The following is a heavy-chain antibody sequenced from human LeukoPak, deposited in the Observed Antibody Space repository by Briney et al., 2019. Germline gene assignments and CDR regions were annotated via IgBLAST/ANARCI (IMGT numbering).Heavy chain of an antibody. CDR1: GIIFSKYG. CDR2: VLGSGVPT. V-gene: IGHV3-23*01. CDR3: AKDPNGDYIGTFDI. D-gene: IGHD4-17*01. Sequence: GGSLRLSCAASGIIFSKYGMSWVRQAPGKGLEWVATVLGSGVPTYYAGSVQGRFTISRDNSKNTLYLQMSSLRAEDTAIYYCAKDPNGDYIGTFDIWGQGTMVIVS. J-gene: IGHJ3*02.